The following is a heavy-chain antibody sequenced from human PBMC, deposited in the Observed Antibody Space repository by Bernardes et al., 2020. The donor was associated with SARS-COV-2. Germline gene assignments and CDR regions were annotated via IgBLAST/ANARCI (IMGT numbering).Heavy chain of an antibody. CDR2: IYYSGIT. J-gene: IGHJ4*01. V-gene: IGHV4-39*01. CDR1: GGSISSSNYY. CDR3: ARRLQYYFDY. Sequence: SETLSLTCSVSGGSISSSNYYWGWIRQPPGKGLDWIGNIYYSGITYYNPSLKSRVTMSIDTSKNQFSLKLSSVTAADTAVYYCARRLQYYFDYWGHGTLVTVSS.